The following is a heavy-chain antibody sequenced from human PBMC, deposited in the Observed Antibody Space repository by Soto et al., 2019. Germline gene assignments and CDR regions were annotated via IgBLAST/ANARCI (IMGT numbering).Heavy chain of an antibody. Sequence: GASVKVSCKASGYTFTSYYLHWVRQSPGQGLEWRGIINPSGGSTSYAQKFQGRVTMTRDTSTSTVYMELSSLRSEDTAVYYCARDSGYDYYYYYMDVWGKGTTVTVSS. CDR2: INPSGGST. V-gene: IGHV1-46*03. CDR3: ARDSGYDYYYYYMDV. J-gene: IGHJ6*03. D-gene: IGHD5-12*01. CDR1: GYTFTSYY.